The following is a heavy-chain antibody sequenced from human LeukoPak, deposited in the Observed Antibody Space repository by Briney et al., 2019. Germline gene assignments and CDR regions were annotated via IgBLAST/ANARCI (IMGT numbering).Heavy chain of an antibody. D-gene: IGHD6-25*01. J-gene: IGHJ4*02. CDR1: GGSFSGYY. CDR2: INHSGST. CDR3: ARGLNRLPPGGC. V-gene: IGHV4-34*01. Sequence: SETLSLTCAVYGGSFSGYYWSWIRQPPGKGLEWIGDINHSGSTNYNPSLKSRVTISADTSKNQFSLNLRSVTAADTAVYFCARGLNRLPPGGCWGQGTLVTVSS.